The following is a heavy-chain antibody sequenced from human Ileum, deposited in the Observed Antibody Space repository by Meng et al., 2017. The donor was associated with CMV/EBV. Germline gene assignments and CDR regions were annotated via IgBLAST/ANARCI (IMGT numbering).Heavy chain of an antibody. CDR3: ARGAIFGPGYFDL. Sequence: VQLVESGGDLVKPGGSLSISCVASGISFNDYYMNWIRQAPGKGLEWLSYISGASSYIKEADSVRGRFTISRDNAKNSVFLEMNSLRDEDTAVYFCARGAIFGPGYFDLWGRGTLVTVSS. D-gene: IGHD3-3*01. J-gene: IGHJ2*01. CDR2: ISGASSYI. V-gene: IGHV3-11*06. CDR1: GISFNDYY.